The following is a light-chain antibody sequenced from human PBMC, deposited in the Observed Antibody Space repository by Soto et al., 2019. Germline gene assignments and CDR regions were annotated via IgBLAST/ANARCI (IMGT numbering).Light chain of an antibody. CDR3: QQYNNWPPKT. CDR2: GAS. Sequence: MTQSPSSLSASVGDRVALSCRASQSVSSYLAWYQQKPGQAPRLLTYGASTRATGIPARFSGSGSGTEFTLTISSLQSEDFAVYYCQQYNNWPPKTFGQGTKVDIK. J-gene: IGKJ1*01. CDR1: QSVSSY. V-gene: IGKV3D-15*01.